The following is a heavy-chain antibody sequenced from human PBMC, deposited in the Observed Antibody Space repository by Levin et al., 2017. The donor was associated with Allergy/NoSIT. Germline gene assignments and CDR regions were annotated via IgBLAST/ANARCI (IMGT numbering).Heavy chain of an antibody. CDR1: GFTFSSYA. CDR2: ISYDGSNK. D-gene: IGHD3-16*01. Sequence: GESLKISCAASGFTFSSYAMHWVRQAPGKGLEWVAVISYDGSNKYYADSVKGRFTISRDNSKNTLYLQMNSLRAEDTAVYYCARDNFGGFDYWGQGTLVTVSS. J-gene: IGHJ4*02. CDR3: ARDNFGGFDY. V-gene: IGHV3-30*04.